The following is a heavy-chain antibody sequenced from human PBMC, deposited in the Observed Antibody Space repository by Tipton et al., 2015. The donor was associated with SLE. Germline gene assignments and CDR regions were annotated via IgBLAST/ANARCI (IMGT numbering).Heavy chain of an antibody. CDR2: INHSGST. CDR1: GGSFSGYY. V-gene: IGHV4-34*01. Sequence: TLSLTCAVYGGSFSGYYWSWIRQPPGKGLEWIGEINHSGSTNYNPSLKSRVTISVDTTKNQFSLKLRSVTAADTAAYYCASQYYDFWSGPSAFDIWGQGTMVTVSS. D-gene: IGHD3-3*01. J-gene: IGHJ3*02. CDR3: ASQYYDFWSGPSAFDI.